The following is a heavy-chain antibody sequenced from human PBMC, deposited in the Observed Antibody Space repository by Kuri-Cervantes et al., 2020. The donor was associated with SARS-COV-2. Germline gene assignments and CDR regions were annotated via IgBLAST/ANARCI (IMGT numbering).Heavy chain of an antibody. CDR1: GGSISSYY. V-gene: IGHV4-59*01. CDR3: ARESVELDAFDI. Sequence: ESLKISCTVSGGSISSYYWSWIRQPPGKGLEWIGYTYYSGSTNYNPSLKSQVTISVDTSKNQFSLKLSSVTAADTAVYYCARESVELDAFDIWGQGTMVTVSS. D-gene: IGHD1-7*01. J-gene: IGHJ3*02. CDR2: TYYSGST.